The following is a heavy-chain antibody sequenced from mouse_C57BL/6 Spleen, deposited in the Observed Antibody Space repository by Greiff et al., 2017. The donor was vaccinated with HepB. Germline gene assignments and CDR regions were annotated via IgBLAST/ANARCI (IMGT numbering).Heavy chain of an antibody. CDR3: ARDWHYYGSSYFDY. CDR2: ISDGGSYT. D-gene: IGHD1-1*01. CDR1: GFTFSSYA. Sequence: EVQGVESGGGLVKPGGSLKLSCAASGFTFSSYAMSWVRQTPEKRLEWVATISDGGSYTYYPDNVKGRFTISRDNAKNNLYLQMSQLKSQDTAVYYCARDWHYYGSSYFDYWGQGTTLTVSS. J-gene: IGHJ2*01. V-gene: IGHV5-4*01.